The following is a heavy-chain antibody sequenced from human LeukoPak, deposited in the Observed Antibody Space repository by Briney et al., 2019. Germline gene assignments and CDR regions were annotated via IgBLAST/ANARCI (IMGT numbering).Heavy chain of an antibody. V-gene: IGHV3-7*01. Sequence: AGSLRLSCAASGFTFSSYWMRWVRQAPGKGLEWVANIKQDGSENYYVDSVKGRFTISRDNAKNSLYLQMNSRRADDTAVYYCARVLLWFGEPSSFDYWGQGTLVTVSS. J-gene: IGHJ4*02. D-gene: IGHD3-10*01. CDR1: GFTFSSYW. CDR2: IKQDGSEN. CDR3: ARVLLWFGEPSSFDY.